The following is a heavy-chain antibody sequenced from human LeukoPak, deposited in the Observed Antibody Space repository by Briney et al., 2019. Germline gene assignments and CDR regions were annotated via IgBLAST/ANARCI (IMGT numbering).Heavy chain of an antibody. J-gene: IGHJ4*02. Sequence: AGGSLRLSCAASGFSFSGYGMHWVRQAPGKGLEWVAVIWNDGSNKYYADSVKGRFTISRDNSKNTLYLQMNSLRAEDTAVYYCAKGAIVGATYHPFDYWGQGTLVTVSS. CDR3: AKGAIVGATYHPFDY. V-gene: IGHV3-30*02. D-gene: IGHD1-26*01. CDR1: GFSFSGYG. CDR2: IWNDGSNK.